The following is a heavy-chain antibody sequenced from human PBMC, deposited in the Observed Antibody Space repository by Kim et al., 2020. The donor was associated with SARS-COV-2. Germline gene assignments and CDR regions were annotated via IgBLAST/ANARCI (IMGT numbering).Heavy chain of an antibody. CDR3: ARNGYYNFDY. D-gene: IGHD4-17*01. J-gene: IGHJ4*02. Sequence: EKYYVGSVKGRFTISRDNAQNSLYLQMNSLRAEDTTVYHCARNGYYNFDYWGQGTLVSVSS. CDR2: EK. V-gene: IGHV3-7*01.